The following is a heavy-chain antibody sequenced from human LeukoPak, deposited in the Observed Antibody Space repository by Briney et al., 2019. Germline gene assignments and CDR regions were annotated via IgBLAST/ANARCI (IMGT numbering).Heavy chain of an antibody. D-gene: IGHD3-3*01. V-gene: IGHV1-69*05. CDR3: ARVARYDFWSGHFDY. CDR2: IIPIFGTA. Sequence: GASVKVSCKASGGTFSSYAISRVRQAPGQGLEWMGGIIPIFGTANYAQKFQGRVTITTDESTSTAYMELSSLRSEDTAVYYCARVARYDFWSGHFDYWGQGTLVTVSS. J-gene: IGHJ4*02. CDR1: GGTFSSYA.